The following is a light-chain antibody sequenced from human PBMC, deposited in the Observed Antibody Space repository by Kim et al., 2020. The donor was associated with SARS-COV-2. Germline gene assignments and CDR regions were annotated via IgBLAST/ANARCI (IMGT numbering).Light chain of an antibody. CDR2: AAS. J-gene: IGKJ1*01. CDR1: QDFSDY. V-gene: IGKV1-16*01. Sequence: ASVGDRVTITCRASQDFSDYLAWFQQKPGKSPNSLIYAASRLQSGVPSRFSGSGSGTEFTLTISNLQPEDFATYYCQQYKFYQWTFGQGTKVDIK. CDR3: QQYKFYQWT.